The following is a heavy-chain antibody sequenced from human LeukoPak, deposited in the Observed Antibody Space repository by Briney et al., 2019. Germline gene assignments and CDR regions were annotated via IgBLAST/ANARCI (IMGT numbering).Heavy chain of an antibody. Sequence: GEXXKISCKGSGYSFTSYWIGWVRQMPGKGVEGMGIIYPGDSDSRYSPSFQGQVTISADKSISTAYLQWSSLKASDTAMYYCARQVVTGYMDVWGKGTTVTVSS. CDR3: ARQVVTGYMDV. V-gene: IGHV5-51*01. J-gene: IGHJ6*03. CDR2: IYPGDSDS. CDR1: GYSFTSYW. D-gene: IGHD4-23*01.